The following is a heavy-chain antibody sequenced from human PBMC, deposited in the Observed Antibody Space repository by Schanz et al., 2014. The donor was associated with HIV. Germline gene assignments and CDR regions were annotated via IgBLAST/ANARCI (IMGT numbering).Heavy chain of an antibody. CDR3: ASDLSVYSSSSSV. CDR1: GYTFSSYS. J-gene: IGHJ6*02. V-gene: IGHV1-2*02. D-gene: IGHD6-13*01. CDR2: SNPNSGGT. Sequence: QVQLVQSGAAVKKPEASVKVSCKASGYTFSSYSLSWVRQAPGQGLEWMGWSNPNSGGTNYAQKFQGRVTMTRDTSISTAYMELSRLRSDDTAVYYCASDLSVYSSSSSVWGQGTTVTVSS.